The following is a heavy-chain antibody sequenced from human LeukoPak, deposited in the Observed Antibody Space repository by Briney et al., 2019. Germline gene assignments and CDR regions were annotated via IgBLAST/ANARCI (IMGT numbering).Heavy chain of an antibody. J-gene: IGHJ4*02. CDR3: ARGPLNYFDY. Sequence: SETLSLTCAVSSDSISSGYYWGWIRQPPGKGLEWIGSVYHTGSTYYYPSLKSRVTISVDTSKNHFSLKLSSVTAADTAVYYCARGPLNYFDYWGQGTLVTVSS. CDR1: SDSISSGYY. CDR2: VYHTGST. V-gene: IGHV4-38-2*01. D-gene: IGHD1-14*01.